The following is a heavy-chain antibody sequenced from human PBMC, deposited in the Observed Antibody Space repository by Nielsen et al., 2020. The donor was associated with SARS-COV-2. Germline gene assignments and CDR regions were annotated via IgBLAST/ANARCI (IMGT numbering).Heavy chain of an antibody. CDR2: IYTSGST. CDR3: ARDGYSSG. V-gene: IGHV4-61*02. CDR1: GGSISSGSYY. D-gene: IGHD6-19*01. Sequence: LRLSCTVSGGSISSGSYYWSWIRQPAGKGLEWIGRIYTSGSTNYNPSLKSRVTISVDTSKNQFSLKLSSVTAADTAVYYCARDGYSSGWGQGTTVTVSS. J-gene: IGHJ6*02.